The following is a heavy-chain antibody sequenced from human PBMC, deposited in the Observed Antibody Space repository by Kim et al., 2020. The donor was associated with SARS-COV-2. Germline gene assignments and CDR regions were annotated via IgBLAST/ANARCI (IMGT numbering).Heavy chain of an antibody. CDR3: VKGDCSGGSCYRGGTSYFDY. D-gene: IGHD2-15*01. CDR2: ISSNGGST. V-gene: IGHV3-64D*09. Sequence: GGSLRLSCSASGFTFSSYAMHWVRQAPGKGLEYVSAISSNGGSTYYADSVKGRFTISRDNSKNTLYLQMSSLRAEDTAVYYCVKGDCSGGSCYRGGTSYFDYWGQGTLVTVSS. CDR1: GFTFSSYA. J-gene: IGHJ4*02.